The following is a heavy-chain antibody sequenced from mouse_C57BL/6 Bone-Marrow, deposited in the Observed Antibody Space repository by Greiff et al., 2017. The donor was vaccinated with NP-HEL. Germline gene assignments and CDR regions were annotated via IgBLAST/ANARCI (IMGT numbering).Heavy chain of an antibody. J-gene: IGHJ3*01. Sequence: QVHVKQSGAELVKPGASVKMSCKASGYTFTTYPIEWMKQNHGKSLEWIGNFHPYNDDTKYNEKFKGKATLTVEKSSSTVYLELSRLTSDDSAVYYCARGVYYYGSSPWFAYWGQGTLVTVSA. CDR3: ARGVYYYGSSPWFAY. CDR1: GYTFTTYP. V-gene: IGHV1-47*01. D-gene: IGHD1-1*01. CDR2: FHPYNDDT.